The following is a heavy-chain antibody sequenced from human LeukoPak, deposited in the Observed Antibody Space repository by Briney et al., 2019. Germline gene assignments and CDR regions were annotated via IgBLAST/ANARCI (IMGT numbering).Heavy chain of an antibody. J-gene: IGHJ4*02. Sequence: SETLSLTCTVSGGSITSYYWSWIRQPPGKGMECIGYILYNGSNNCNPSLKSRVSISLATSKNQFSLKLNSVTAADTAVYYCARVWGGSYGYWGKGTMVTVS. CDR1: GGSITSYY. D-gene: IGHD1-26*01. CDR2: ILYNGSN. CDR3: ARVWGGSYGY. V-gene: IGHV4-59*12.